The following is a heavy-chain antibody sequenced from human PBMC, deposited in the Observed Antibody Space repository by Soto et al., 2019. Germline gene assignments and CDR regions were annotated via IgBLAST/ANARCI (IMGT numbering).Heavy chain of an antibody. CDR3: AKDGDYYDSSCSLDY. CDR2: ISSDGINK. D-gene: IGHD3-22*01. V-gene: IGHV3-30*18. CDR1: GFTFSNYG. J-gene: IGHJ4*02. Sequence: QVQLVESGGGVVQPGRSLRLSCAASGFTFSNYGMHWVRQAPGKGLEWVAFISSDGINKYYLDSVKGRFTISRDNSENTLSLQMNSLRAEDTAVYYCAKDGDYYDSSCSLDYWGQGTQVTVSS.